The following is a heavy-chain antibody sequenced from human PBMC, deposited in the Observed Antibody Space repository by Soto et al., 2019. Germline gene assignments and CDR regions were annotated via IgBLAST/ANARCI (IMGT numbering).Heavy chain of an antibody. CDR3: ASGLVVPASMNVVYHYYCCIDV. Sequence: ASVKVSCKASGYTFTSYGISWVRQAPGQGLEWMGWISAYNGNTNYAQKLQGRVTMTTDTSTSTAYMELSSLRSEDTAVYYCASGLVVPASMNVVYHYYCCIDVRGQGTTVTGSS. J-gene: IGHJ6*02. V-gene: IGHV1-18*01. CDR2: ISAYNGNT. CDR1: GYTFTSYG. D-gene: IGHD2-2*01.